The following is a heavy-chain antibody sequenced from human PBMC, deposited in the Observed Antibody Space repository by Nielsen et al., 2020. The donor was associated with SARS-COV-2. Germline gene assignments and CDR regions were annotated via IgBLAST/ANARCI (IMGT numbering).Heavy chain of an antibody. V-gene: IGHV4-30-4*01. D-gene: IGHD3-10*01. Sequence: SETLSLTCTVSGGSISSGDYYWSWIRQPPGKGLEWIGYIYYSGSTYYNPSLKSRVTISVDTSKNQFSLKLRSVTAADTAVYYCARGRGSGSAPYYYGVDVWGQGTTVTVSS. J-gene: IGHJ6*02. CDR2: IYYSGST. CDR3: ARGRGSGSAPYYYGVDV. CDR1: GGSISSGDYY.